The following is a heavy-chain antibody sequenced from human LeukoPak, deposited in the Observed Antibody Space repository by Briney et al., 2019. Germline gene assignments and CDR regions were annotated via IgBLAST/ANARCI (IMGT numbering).Heavy chain of an antibody. J-gene: IGHJ3*02. Sequence: ASVKVSCKASGYTSTSYDINWVRQATGQGLEWMGWMNPNSGNTGYAQKLQGRVTMTRNTSISTAYMELSSLRSEDTAVYYCARAPLRFLEWLFRHDAFDIWGQGTMVTVSS. D-gene: IGHD3-3*01. CDR2: MNPNSGNT. V-gene: IGHV1-8*01. CDR3: ARAPLRFLEWLFRHDAFDI. CDR1: GYTSTSYD.